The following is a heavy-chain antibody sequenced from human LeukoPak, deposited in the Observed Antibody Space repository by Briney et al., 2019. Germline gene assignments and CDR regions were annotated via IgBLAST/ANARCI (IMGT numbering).Heavy chain of an antibody. Sequence: ASVKVSCKVSGYTLTELSMHWVRQAPGKGLEWMGGFDPEDGETIYAQKFQGRVTMTEDTSTDTAYMELSSLRSEDTAVYYCATEGHIVVVPAAIEKAFDIWGQGTMVTVSS. V-gene: IGHV1-24*01. CDR1: GYTLTELS. CDR2: FDPEDGET. J-gene: IGHJ3*02. D-gene: IGHD2-2*02. CDR3: ATEGHIVVVPAAIEKAFDI.